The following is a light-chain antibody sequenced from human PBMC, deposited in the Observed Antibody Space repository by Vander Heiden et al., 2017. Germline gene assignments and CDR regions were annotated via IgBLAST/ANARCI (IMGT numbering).Light chain of an antibody. CDR3: QQYGSSPPS. J-gene: IGKJ2*01. CDR1: QSVSSSY. CDR2: GAS. Sequence: EIVLTQPPGTLSLSPGERDTLACRARQSVSSSYLAWYQKKPSQAPRLLIYGASSRATGIPDRFSGSGSGTDFTLTISRLEPEDFAVYYCQQYGSSPPSFGQGTKLEIK. V-gene: IGKV3-20*01.